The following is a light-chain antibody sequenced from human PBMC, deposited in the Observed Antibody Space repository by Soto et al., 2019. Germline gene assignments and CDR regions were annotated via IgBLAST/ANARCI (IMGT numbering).Light chain of an antibody. CDR1: RSDVGSYNS. Sequence: QSVLTQPASVSGSPGQSITISCTGTRSDVGSYNSIAWYQQHPGKAPRVVIFEVTKRPSGISDRFSGSKSGYTASLRLSGLKAEDEADYFCLSYAGNSIWLFGGGTKVTVL. CDR2: EVT. CDR3: LSYAGNSIWL. J-gene: IGLJ2*01. V-gene: IGLV2-23*02.